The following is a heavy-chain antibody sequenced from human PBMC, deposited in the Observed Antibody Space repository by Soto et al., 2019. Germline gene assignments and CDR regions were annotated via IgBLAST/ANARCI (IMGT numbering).Heavy chain of an antibody. Sequence: DVQLVQSGGGLVQPGGSLRLSCAASGFTFSSYRMSWVRQAPGKGLEWVANIKEDGSEKNYVDSVKGRFTISRDNAKDSFYLHMTSLRVDDTAVYYYARPGSERLGEVSTDFWGQGSLVTVS. CDR1: GFTFSSYR. CDR3: ARPGSERLGEVSTDF. J-gene: IGHJ4*02. CDR2: IKEDGSEK. V-gene: IGHV3-7*01. D-gene: IGHD3-16*01.